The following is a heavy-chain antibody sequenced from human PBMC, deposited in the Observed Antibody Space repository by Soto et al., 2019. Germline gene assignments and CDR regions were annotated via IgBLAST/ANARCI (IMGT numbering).Heavy chain of an antibody. CDR2: ISGSGGST. J-gene: IGHJ4*02. Sequence: GGSLRLSCAASGFTFSSYAMSWVRQAPGKGLEWVSAISGSGGSTYYADSVKGRFTISRDNSKNTLYLQMNSLRAEDTAVYYCAKDHRRGYGSGTKGYWGQGTLVTVSS. CDR1: GFTFSSYA. D-gene: IGHD3-10*01. CDR3: AKDHRRGYGSGTKGY. V-gene: IGHV3-23*01.